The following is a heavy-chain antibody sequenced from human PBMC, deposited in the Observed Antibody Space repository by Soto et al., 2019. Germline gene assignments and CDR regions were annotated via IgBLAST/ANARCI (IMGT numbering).Heavy chain of an antibody. V-gene: IGHV4-34*01. J-gene: IGHJ3*02. Sequence: SETLSLTCAVYGGSFSGYYWSWVRQPPGKGLEWIGEIYHSGSTDYNPSLKSRVTISVDKSKNQFSLKLSSVTAADTAVYYCARGIAAHGSHDAFDIWGQGTMVTVSS. CDR2: IYHSGST. CDR3: ARGIAAHGSHDAFDI. D-gene: IGHD6-6*01. CDR1: GGSFSGYY.